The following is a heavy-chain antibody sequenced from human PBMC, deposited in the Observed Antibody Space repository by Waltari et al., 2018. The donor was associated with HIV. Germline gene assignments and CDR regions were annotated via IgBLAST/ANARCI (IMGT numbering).Heavy chain of an antibody. Sequence: QVQLQESGPGLVKPSETLSLTCAVSGYSISSGYYWGWIRHPPGKGLEWIWSIYHSGSTYYKPSIKSGVTISVDTSKNQFSRKMSCVTAADTAVYDCAREETVAATHNWFDPWGQGTLVTVSS. V-gene: IGHV4-38-2*02. CDR3: AREETVAATHNWFDP. CDR1: GYSISSGYY. J-gene: IGHJ5*02. D-gene: IGHD1-26*01. CDR2: IYHSGST.